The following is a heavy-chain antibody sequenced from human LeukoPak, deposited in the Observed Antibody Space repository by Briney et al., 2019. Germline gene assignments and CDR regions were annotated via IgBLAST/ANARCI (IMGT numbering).Heavy chain of an antibody. CDR2: INHSGST. Sequence: SETLSLTCAVYGGSFSGYYWSWIRQPPGKGLEWIGEINHSGSTNYNPSLKSRVTISVDTSKNQFSLKLSSVTAADTAVYYCARSYYDFWSGPTKHDYWGQGTLSPSPQ. CDR1: GGSFSGYY. D-gene: IGHD3-3*01. CDR3: ARSYYDFWSGPTKHDY. V-gene: IGHV4-34*01. J-gene: IGHJ4*02.